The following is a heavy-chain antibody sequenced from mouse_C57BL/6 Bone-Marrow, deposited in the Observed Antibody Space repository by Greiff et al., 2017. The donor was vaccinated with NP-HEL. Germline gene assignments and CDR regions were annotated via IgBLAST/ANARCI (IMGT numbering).Heavy chain of an antibody. Sequence: EVQLQQSGPELVKPGASVKISCKASGYTFTTSYMNWVTQGNGRGLEGMGDINPNNGGTSYNQKFKGKATFTVDKSSSTAYRELRSLTSEDSAVYYCASPSLYLMDYWGQGTSVTVSS. CDR2: INPNNGGT. CDR3: ASPSLYLMDY. D-gene: IGHD2-1*01. CDR1: GYTFTTSY. J-gene: IGHJ4*01. V-gene: IGHV1-26*01.